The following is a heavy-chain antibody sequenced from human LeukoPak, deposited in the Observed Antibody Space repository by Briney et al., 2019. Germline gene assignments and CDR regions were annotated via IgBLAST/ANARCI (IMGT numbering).Heavy chain of an antibody. CDR2: ISGSGGST. CDR1: GFTFSSYA. D-gene: IGHD3-22*01. CDR3: ARGSTHDTSDYLRPFDY. V-gene: IGHV3-23*01. Sequence: GGSLRLSCAASGFTFSSYAMSWVRQAPGKGLEWVSAISGSGGSTYYADSVKGRFTISRDNSKNTLYLQMNSLRDEETAVYYCARGSTHDTSDYLRPFDYWGQGTPATVSS. J-gene: IGHJ4*02.